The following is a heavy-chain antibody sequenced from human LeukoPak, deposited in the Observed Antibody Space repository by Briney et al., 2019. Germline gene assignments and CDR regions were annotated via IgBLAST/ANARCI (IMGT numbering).Heavy chain of an antibody. J-gene: IGHJ4*02. V-gene: IGHV3-74*01. D-gene: IGHD4-11*01. CDR3: VRLQRAVTGNY. CDR2: IDHDGINT. Sequence: GGSLRLSCAASGFTFSTYWMHWVRQTPGKGLVWVSRIDHDGINTYYADSVKGRFTISRDNAKNTLYLQMNSLRTEDTAVYYCVRLQRAVTGNYWGQGTLVTVSS. CDR1: GFTFSTYW.